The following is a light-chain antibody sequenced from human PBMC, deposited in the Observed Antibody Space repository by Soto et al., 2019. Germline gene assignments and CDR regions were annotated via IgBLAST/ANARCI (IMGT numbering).Light chain of an antibody. Sequence: DIVMTQSPDSLAVSLGERATINCKSSQSVLYRSNNKNYLAWYQQKPGQPPKLLIYWASTRESGVPDRFSGRGSGTDFTLTISSLQAEDVAVYYCQQYYSPWTFGQGTKVEIK. J-gene: IGKJ1*01. CDR3: QQYYSPWT. CDR1: QSVLYRSNNKNY. V-gene: IGKV4-1*01. CDR2: WAS.